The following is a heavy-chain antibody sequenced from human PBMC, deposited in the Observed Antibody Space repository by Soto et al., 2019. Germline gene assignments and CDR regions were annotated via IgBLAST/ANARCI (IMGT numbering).Heavy chain of an antibody. CDR1: GGTFSSYA. CDR2: IIPIFGTA. V-gene: IGHV1-69*14. Sequence: QVQLVQSGAEVKKPGSSVKVSCKASGGTFSSYAISWVRQAPGQGLEWMGGIIPIFGTANYAQKFQGRVTITADKSTSTAYMELSSLRTEDTAVYYCARRYCSGCSCYYIFDSWGQGTLVTVSS. CDR3: ARRYCSGCSCYYIFDS. J-gene: IGHJ4*02. D-gene: IGHD2-15*01.